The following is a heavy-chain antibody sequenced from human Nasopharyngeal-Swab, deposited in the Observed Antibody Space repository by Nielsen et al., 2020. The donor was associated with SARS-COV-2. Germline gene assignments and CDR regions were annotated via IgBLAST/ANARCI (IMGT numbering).Heavy chain of an antibody. CDR3: ARDAEGRDYYYYMDV. V-gene: IGHV1-69*01. J-gene: IGHJ6*03. Sequence: WVRQAPGQGLERMGGISPIFGTANYAQKFQGRVSITADESTRTAYMELTSLRSEDTAVYYCARDAEGRDYYYYMDVWGKGTTVTVSS. CDR2: ISPIFGTA.